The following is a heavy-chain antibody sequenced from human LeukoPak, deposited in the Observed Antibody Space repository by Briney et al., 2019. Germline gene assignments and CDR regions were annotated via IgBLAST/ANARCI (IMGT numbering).Heavy chain of an antibody. CDR1: GGTFSSYA. V-gene: IGHV1-69*01. CDR3: ASPPSHCSGGSCYPATGVTYFDY. D-gene: IGHD2-15*01. J-gene: IGHJ4*02. Sequence: GASVKVSCTASGGTFSSYAISWVRQAPGQGLEWMGGIIPIFGTANSAQKFQGRVTITADESTSTAYMELSSLRSEDTAVYYCASPPSHCSGGSCYPATGVTYFDYWGQGTLVTVSS. CDR2: IIPIFGTA.